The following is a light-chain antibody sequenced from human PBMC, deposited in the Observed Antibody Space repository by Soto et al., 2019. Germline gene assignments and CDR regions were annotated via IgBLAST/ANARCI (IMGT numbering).Light chain of an antibody. V-gene: IGKV1-39*01. Sequence: IQLTQSPSSLSASVGDRVTIACRASESISDYLNWYQHKPGEAPKVLVYSASTLRGGVPSRFSATGSGTEFTLTISSLQPEDVATYYCQQTFSNLLSFGGGTKVEIK. CDR1: ESISDY. CDR3: QQTFSNLLS. CDR2: SAS. J-gene: IGKJ4*01.